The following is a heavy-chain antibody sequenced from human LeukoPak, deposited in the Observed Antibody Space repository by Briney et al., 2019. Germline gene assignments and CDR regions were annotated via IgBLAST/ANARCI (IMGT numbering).Heavy chain of an antibody. D-gene: IGHD4-17*01. V-gene: IGHV3-11*01. J-gene: IGHJ4*02. CDR2: ISSSGSTI. CDR3: ARGPPYGDYGYYFDY. CDR1: GFTFSDYY. Sequence: GGSLRLSCAASGFTFSDYYMSWIRQAPGKGLEWVSYISSSGSTIYYADSVKGRFTISRDNAKNSLYLQMNRLRSEDTAVYYCARGPPYGDYGYYFDYWGQGTLVTVSS.